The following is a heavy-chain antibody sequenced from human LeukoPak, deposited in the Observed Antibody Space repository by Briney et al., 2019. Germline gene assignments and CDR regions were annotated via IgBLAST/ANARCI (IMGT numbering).Heavy chain of an antibody. CDR3: ARVGFVDTALDY. D-gene: IGHD5-18*01. V-gene: IGHV4-30-4*01. Sequence: PSETLSLTCTVSGGSISSGDYYWSWIRQPPGKGLEWIGYIYGSGSTYYNPSLKSQISISLDTSKNRFSLKLRSVTAADTAVYYCARVGFVDTALDYWGQGTLVTVSS. CDR1: GGSISSGDYY. CDR2: IYGSGST. J-gene: IGHJ4*02.